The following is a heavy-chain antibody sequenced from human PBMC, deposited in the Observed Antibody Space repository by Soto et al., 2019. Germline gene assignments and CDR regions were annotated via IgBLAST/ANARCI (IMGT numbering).Heavy chain of an antibody. J-gene: IGHJ4*02. Sequence: SETLSLTCTVSGGSISSGDYYWSWIRQPPGKGLEWIGYIYYSGSTYYNPSLKSRVTISVDTSKNQFSLKLSSVTAADTAVYYCARGLLSSGYSYYFDYWGQGTLVTVSS. CDR1: GGSISSGDYY. CDR2: IYYSGST. V-gene: IGHV4-30-4*01. CDR3: ARGLLSSGYSYYFDY. D-gene: IGHD3-22*01.